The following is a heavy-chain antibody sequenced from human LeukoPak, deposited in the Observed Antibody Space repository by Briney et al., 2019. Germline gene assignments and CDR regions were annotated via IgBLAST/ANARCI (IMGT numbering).Heavy chain of an antibody. CDR1: GFTFNSYE. Sequence: GGSLRLSCAAQGFTFNSYEMNRVRQAPGKGLEWVSYISISANTIYYADSVKGRFTISRDNAKNSLYLQMNSLRVEDTAVYYCAREGLWGAAHDAFYIWGQGTMVTVSS. J-gene: IGHJ3*02. CDR3: AREGLWGAAHDAFYI. V-gene: IGHV3-48*03. CDR2: ISISANTI. D-gene: IGHD3-16*01.